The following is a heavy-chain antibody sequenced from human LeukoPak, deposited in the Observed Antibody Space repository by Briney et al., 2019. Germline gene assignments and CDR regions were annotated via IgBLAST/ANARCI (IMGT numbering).Heavy chain of an antibody. J-gene: IGHJ3*02. CDR1: GFTFSNAW. D-gene: IGHD3-10*01. Sequence: GSLRLSCAASGFTFSNAWMSWVRQAPGKGLEWIGNIFYSGSTYYSPSLRSRVTISLDTSRNQFSLKLNSVTAADTAVYYCAKFNGYGLVDIWGQGTMVTVSS. CDR3: AKFNGYGLVDI. CDR2: IFYSGST. V-gene: IGHV4-4*02.